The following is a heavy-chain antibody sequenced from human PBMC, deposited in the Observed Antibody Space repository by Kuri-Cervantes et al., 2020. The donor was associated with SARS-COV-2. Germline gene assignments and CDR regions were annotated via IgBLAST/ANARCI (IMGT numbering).Heavy chain of an antibody. CDR2: IYYSGST. CDR1: GGSISSYY. D-gene: IGHD6-19*01. Sequence: SETLSLTCTVSGGSISSYYWSWIRQPPGKGLEWIGYIYYSGSTNYNPSLKSRVTISVVTSKNQFSLKLSSVTAADTAVYYCAGSSGWYTYYYYGMDVWGQGTTVTVSS. J-gene: IGHJ6*02. CDR3: AGSSGWYTYYYYGMDV. V-gene: IGHV4-59*01.